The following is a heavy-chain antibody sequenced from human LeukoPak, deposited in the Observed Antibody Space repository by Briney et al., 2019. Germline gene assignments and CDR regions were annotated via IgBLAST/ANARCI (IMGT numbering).Heavy chain of an antibody. CDR3: VGGSGWLFDY. V-gene: IGHV3-7*01. CDR2: IKQDGSEK. CDR1: GFTFGGFW. Sequence: GGSLRLSCAASGFTFGGFWMFWVRQAPGRGLEWVANIKQDGSEKYYVDSVKGRFTISRDNAENSLSLQMNSLRADDTAVYYCVGGSGWLFDYWGQGTLVTVSS. J-gene: IGHJ4*02. D-gene: IGHD6-19*01.